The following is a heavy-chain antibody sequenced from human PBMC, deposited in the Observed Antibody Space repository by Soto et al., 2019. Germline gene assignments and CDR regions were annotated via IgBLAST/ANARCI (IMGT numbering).Heavy chain of an antibody. Sequence: ETLRLSCAAFGFTLDKYTMGWVRQAPGKGLEWVAESFSSGGTQYADSVKGRFTISRDNSRNMVFLQMNGLRVEDTALYYCARDREPDGIWTFDSWGQGALVTVSS. J-gene: IGHJ4*02. CDR1: GFTLDKYT. CDR2: SFSSGGT. CDR3: ARDREPDGIWTFDS. V-gene: IGHV3-53*01. D-gene: IGHD3-9*01.